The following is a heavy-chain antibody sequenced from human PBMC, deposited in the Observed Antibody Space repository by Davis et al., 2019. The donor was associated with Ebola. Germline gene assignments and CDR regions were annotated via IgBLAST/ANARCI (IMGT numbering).Heavy chain of an antibody. D-gene: IGHD1-7*01. J-gene: IGHJ3*02. Sequence: GESLKISCAASGFIFNTYAMHWVRQALGRGPEWVAVVSYDGNTQLYADTVMGRFTISRDNSENTLYLQMNSLRSDDTAVYYCVRDIFATIRGTRGAFDIWGQGTMVTVSS. CDR3: VRDIFATIRGTRGAFDI. V-gene: IGHV3-30-3*01. CDR2: VSYDGNTQ. CDR1: GFIFNTYA.